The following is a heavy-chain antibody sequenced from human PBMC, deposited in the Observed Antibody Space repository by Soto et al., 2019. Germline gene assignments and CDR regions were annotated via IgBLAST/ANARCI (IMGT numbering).Heavy chain of an antibody. CDR3: ARDYGSGWYGNFDY. Sequence: EASVKVSCKASGGTFSSYAISWVRQAPGQGLEWMGGTIPIFGTANYAQKFQGRVTITADESTSTAYMELRSLRSDDTAVYYCARDYGSGWYGNFDYWGQGTLVTVSS. V-gene: IGHV1-69*13. CDR2: TIPIFGTA. CDR1: GGTFSSYA. J-gene: IGHJ4*02. D-gene: IGHD6-19*01.